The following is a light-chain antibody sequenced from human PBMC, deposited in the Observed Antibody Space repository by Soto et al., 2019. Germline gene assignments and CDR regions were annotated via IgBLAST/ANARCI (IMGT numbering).Light chain of an antibody. Sequence: EIGLKQSPATLSLSPGERATLSCRASQSVSSYLAWYQQKPGLAPRLLIYDASSRATGIPDRFSGSGSGTDFTLTIAGLEPADSAVYYCQQRSNWPLTFGGGTKVDIK. CDR2: DAS. J-gene: IGKJ4*01. V-gene: IGKV3-11*01. CDR3: QQRSNWPLT. CDR1: QSVSSY.